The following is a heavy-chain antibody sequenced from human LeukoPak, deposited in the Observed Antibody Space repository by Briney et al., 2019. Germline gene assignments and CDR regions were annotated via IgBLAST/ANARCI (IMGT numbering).Heavy chain of an antibody. Sequence: PSETLSLTCTVSGGSISSSIYYWGWIRQPPGKGLEWSGSIYYSGSTYYNPSLQSRLTISVDTSKNQFSLKLSSVTAADTAVYFCARHFIGAAATAGVLGYWGQGTLVTVSS. J-gene: IGHJ4*02. CDR1: GGSISSSIYY. V-gene: IGHV4-39*01. CDR3: ARHFIGAAATAGVLGY. CDR2: IYYSGST. D-gene: IGHD6-13*01.